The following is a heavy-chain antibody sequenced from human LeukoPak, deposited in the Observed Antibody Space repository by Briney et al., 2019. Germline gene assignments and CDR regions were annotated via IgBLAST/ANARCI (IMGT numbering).Heavy chain of an antibody. CDR2: INHSGST. J-gene: IGHJ4*02. D-gene: IGHD4-17*01. Sequence: SETLSLTCAVYGGSFSGYYWSWIRQSPGKGLEWIGEINHSGSTNYNPSLKSRVTISVDTSKNQISLKVNYVTAADTAVYYCARLAPMTTVTKIDYWGQGTLVTVSS. CDR1: GGSFSGYY. V-gene: IGHV4-34*01. CDR3: ARLAPMTTVTKIDY.